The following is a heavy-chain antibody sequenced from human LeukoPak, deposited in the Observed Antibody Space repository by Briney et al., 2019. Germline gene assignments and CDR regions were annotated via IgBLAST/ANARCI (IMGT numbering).Heavy chain of an antibody. CDR1: GGSVSTGGYY. J-gene: IGHJ5*02. CDR3: ARGSLIMIFGVVRGANWFDP. V-gene: IGHV4-31*03. D-gene: IGHD3-3*01. Sequence: PQTLSLTCTVSGGSVSTGGYYWSWIRQHPGKGLEWIGYIYYRGSTYYNPSLKSRVTISLDTSKNQFSLKLTSVTAADTAVYYCARGSLIMIFGVVRGANWFDPWGQGTLVTVSS. CDR2: IYYRGST.